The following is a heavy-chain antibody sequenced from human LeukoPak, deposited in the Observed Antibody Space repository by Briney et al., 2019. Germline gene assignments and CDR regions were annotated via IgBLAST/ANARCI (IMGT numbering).Heavy chain of an antibody. CDR2: IYYSGST. CDR1: GGSISSSSYY. Sequence: PSETLSLTCTVFGGSISSSSYYWGWIRQPPGKGLEWIGSIYYSGSTYYNPSLKSRVTISVDTSKDQFSLKLSSVTAADTAVYYCARHEITIFGVVNGWGQGTLVTVSS. D-gene: IGHD3-3*01. CDR3: ARHEITIFGVVNG. V-gene: IGHV4-39*01. J-gene: IGHJ4*02.